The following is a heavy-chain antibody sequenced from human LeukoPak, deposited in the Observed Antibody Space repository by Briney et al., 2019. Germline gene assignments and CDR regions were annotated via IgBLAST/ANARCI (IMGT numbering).Heavy chain of an antibody. CDR2: IFHSGST. CDR1: GYSISSGYY. D-gene: IGHD5-18*01. Sequence: SETLSLTCTVSGYSISSGYYWGWIRQPPGKGLEWIGEIFHSGSTNYNPSLKSRVTISVDKSKNQFSLKLSSVTAADTAVYYCARGIRGYSFGLVFDYWGQGTLVTVSS. V-gene: IGHV4-38-2*02. CDR3: ARGIRGYSFGLVFDY. J-gene: IGHJ4*02.